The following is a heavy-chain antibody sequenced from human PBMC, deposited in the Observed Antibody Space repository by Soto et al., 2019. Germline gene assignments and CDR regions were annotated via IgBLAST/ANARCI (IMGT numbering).Heavy chain of an antibody. CDR3: AHRVLRTVFGLVTTTAIYFDF. V-gene: IGHV2-5*02. Sequence: QITLNESGPTQVKPRQTLTLTCTFSGFSLTTSGVGVGWIRQSPGKAPEWLALIYWDDDKRYSPSLKSSLTTTKDPSKNQVVLTMADLDPADTATYYCAHRVLRTVFGLVTTTAIYFDFWGQGTPVAVSS. CDR1: GFSLTTSGVG. D-gene: IGHD3-3*01. CDR2: IYWDDDK. J-gene: IGHJ4*02.